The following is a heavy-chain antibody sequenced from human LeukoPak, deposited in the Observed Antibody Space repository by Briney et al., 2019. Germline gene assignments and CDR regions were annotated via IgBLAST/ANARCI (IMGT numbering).Heavy chain of an antibody. CDR1: GGTFSSYA. CDR2: ISAYNGNT. CDR3: ARDDSSGPDGY. J-gene: IGHJ4*02. D-gene: IGHD3-22*01. V-gene: IGHV1-18*04. Sequence: ASVKVSCKASGGTFSSYAISWVRQAPGQGLEWMGWISAYNGNTNYAQKLQGRVTMTTDTSTSTAYMELRSLRSDDTAVYYCARDDSSGPDGYWGQGTLVTVSS.